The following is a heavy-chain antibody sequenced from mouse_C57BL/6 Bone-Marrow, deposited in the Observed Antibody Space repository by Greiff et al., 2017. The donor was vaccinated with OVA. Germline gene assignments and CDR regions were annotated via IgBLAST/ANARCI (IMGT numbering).Heavy chain of an antibody. V-gene: IGHV1-81*01. CDR2: IYPRSGNT. J-gene: IGHJ1*03. D-gene: IGHD1-1*01. Sequence: VKVVESGAELARPGASVKLSCKASGYTFTSYGISWVKQRTGQGLEWIGEIYPRSGNTYYNEKFKGKATLTADKSSSTAYMELRSLTSEDSAVYFCAREEGTTVVVPYWYFDVWGTGTTVTVSS. CDR3: AREEGTTVVVPYWYFDV. CDR1: GYTFTSYG.